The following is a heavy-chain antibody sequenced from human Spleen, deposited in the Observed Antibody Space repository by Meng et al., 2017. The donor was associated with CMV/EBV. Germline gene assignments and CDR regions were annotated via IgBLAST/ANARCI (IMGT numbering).Heavy chain of an antibody. CDR3: ARSNSSSGPWFDP. J-gene: IGHJ5*02. V-gene: IGHV3-21*01. D-gene: IGHD6-13*01. CDR1: GCTFSSYS. Sequence: ESLKISCAASGCTFSSYSMNWVRQAPGKGLEWVSSISSSSSYIYHADSVKGQFSISRDNAKNTLYLQMNSQRAEDTAVYYCARSNSSSGPWFDPWGQGTLVTVSS. CDR2: ISSSSSYI.